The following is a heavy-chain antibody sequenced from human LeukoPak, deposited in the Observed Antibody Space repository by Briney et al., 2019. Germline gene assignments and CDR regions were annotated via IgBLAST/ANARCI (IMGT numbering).Heavy chain of an antibody. CDR1: GGSISSYY. CDR3: ARDRLRWYQRYFDL. J-gene: IGHJ2*01. CDR2: IYYSGST. Sequence: KASETLSLTGTVSGGSISSYYWSWIRQPPGKGLEWIGYIYYSGSTNYNPSLKSRVTISVDTSKNQFSLKLSSVTAADTAVYYCARDRLRWYQRYFDLWGRGTLVTVSS. D-gene: IGHD4-23*01. V-gene: IGHV4-59*01.